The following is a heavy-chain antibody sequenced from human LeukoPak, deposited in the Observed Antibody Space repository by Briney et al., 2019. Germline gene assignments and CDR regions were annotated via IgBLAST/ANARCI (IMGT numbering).Heavy chain of an antibody. J-gene: IGHJ3*02. V-gene: IGHV4-59*01. CDR3: ARGPMVPLWAFDI. D-gene: IGHD2-8*01. Sequence: SETLSLTCAVYGGSFSGYYWSWIRQPPGKGLEWIGYIYYSGSTSYNPSLSSRVTISVDKSKNQFSLKLSSVTAADTAVYYCARGPMVPLWAFDIWGQGTVVTVSS. CDR1: GGSFSGYY. CDR2: IYYSGST.